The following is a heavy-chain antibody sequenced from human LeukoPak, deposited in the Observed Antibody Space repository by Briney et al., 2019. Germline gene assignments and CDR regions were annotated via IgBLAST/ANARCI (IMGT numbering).Heavy chain of an antibody. CDR1: GGSISSYY. CDR2: IYYSGST. D-gene: IGHD5-18*01. J-gene: IGHJ6*02. Sequence: PSETLSLTCTVSGGSISSYYWSWIRQPPGKGLEWSGYIYYSGSTNYNPSLKSRVTISVDTSKNQFSLKLSSVTAADTAVYYCARHRSTLTGYSYGMGYYYYGMDVWGQGTTVTVSS. V-gene: IGHV4-59*08. CDR3: ARHRSTLTGYSYGMGYYYYGMDV.